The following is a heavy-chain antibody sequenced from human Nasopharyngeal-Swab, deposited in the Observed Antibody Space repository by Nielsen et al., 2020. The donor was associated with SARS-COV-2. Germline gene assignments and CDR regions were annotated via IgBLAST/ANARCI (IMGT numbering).Heavy chain of an antibody. V-gene: IGHV3-7*01. CDR1: GFTFSSYN. Sequence: GESLKISCAASGFTFSSYNMNWVRQAPGKGLEWVANIKQDGSEKYYVDSVKGRFTISRDNAKNSLYLQMNSLRAEDTAVYYCARVLDFWGQGTLVTVSS. CDR3: ARVLDF. CDR2: IKQDGSEK. J-gene: IGHJ4*02.